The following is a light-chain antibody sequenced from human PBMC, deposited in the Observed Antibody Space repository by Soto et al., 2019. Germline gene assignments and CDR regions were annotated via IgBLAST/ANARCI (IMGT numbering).Light chain of an antibody. V-gene: IGLV7-46*01. Sequence: QAVVTQEPSLTVSPGETVTLTCGSSTGAVTSGHYSYWFQQKPGQAPRTLIYHTSNKHSWTPARFSGSLFGGKAALTLSGAQHEDEDEYYCLLFYSGPGVFGGGTKLTVL. CDR1: TGAVTSGHY. CDR2: HTS. J-gene: IGLJ2*01. CDR3: LLFYSGPGV.